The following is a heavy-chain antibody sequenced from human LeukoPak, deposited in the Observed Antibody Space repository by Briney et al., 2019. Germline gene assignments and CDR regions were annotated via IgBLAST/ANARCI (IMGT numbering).Heavy chain of an antibody. CDR3: ARDYTAMAIPFFDY. CDR2: INHSGST. Sequence: SETLSLTCAVYGGSFSGYYWSWIRQPPGKGLEGIGEINHSGSTNYNPSLTSRGTISVDTSKHQFSLKLSSVTAADTAVYYCARDYTAMAIPFFDYWGQGTLVTVSS. V-gene: IGHV4-34*01. J-gene: IGHJ4*02. CDR1: GGSFSGYY. D-gene: IGHD5-18*01.